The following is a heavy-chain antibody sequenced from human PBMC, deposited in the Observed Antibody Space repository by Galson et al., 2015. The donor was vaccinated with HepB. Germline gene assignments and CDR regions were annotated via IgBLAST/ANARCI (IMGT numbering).Heavy chain of an antibody. CDR3: TRWDCGSDRNRCYEGV. J-gene: IGHJ6*04. CDR2: ISPIGDYT. V-gene: IGHV3-64*01. CDR1: GFSFSTYA. D-gene: IGHD2-21*02. Sequence: SLRLSCAASGFSFSTYAMHWVRQAPGKGLEYVSSISPIGDYTYYANSVRGRFTISRVNSENTLYLHMGSLTAEDTAVYYCTRWDCGSDRNRCYEGVWGKGTTVTVSS.